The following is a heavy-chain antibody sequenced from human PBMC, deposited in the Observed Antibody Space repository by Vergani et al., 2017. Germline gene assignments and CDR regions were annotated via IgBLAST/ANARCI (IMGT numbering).Heavy chain of an antibody. V-gene: IGHV4-39*01. CDR1: GGSIGDRNYY. Sequence: QLVLEESGPGLVKPSETLSLTCTVSGGSIGDRNYYWGWLRQPPGKGMEWIGNIYHTWTTYISLSLKSRVPISVHTSNNQFSLKLTSATASDTAVYRCARLQLERRGSDGPFGFWGQGTTVTVSS. J-gene: IGHJ3*01. CDR3: ARLQLERRGSDGPFGF. CDR2: IYHTWTT. D-gene: IGHD1-1*01.